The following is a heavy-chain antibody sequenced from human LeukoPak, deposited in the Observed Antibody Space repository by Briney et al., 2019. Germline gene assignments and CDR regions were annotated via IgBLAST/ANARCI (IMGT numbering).Heavy chain of an antibody. CDR2: IYYSGST. D-gene: IGHD3-22*01. Sequence: SETLSLTCTVSGGSISSYYRSWIRQPPGKGLEWIGYIYYSGSTNYNPSLKSRVTISVDTSKNQFSLKLSSVTAADTAVYYCARATYYYDSSGYLFDYWGQGTLVTVSS. V-gene: IGHV4-59*01. CDR1: GGSISSYY. CDR3: ARATYYYDSSGYLFDY. J-gene: IGHJ4*02.